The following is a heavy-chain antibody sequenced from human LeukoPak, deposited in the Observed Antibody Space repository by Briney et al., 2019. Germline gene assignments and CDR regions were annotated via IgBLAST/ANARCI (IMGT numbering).Heavy chain of an antibody. CDR3: MRDYMGWFDP. Sequence: GGSLRLYCVASGFSLSNFQMYWVRQAPGKGLEWVSIISLDGSTEFYADSVKGRFTISRDTASNTMHLEMNNLRIEDTAVYYCMRDYMGWFDPWGQGSLVTVSS. D-gene: IGHD3-10*01. J-gene: IGHJ5*02. V-gene: IGHV3-30-3*01. CDR1: GFSLSNFQ. CDR2: ISLDGSTE.